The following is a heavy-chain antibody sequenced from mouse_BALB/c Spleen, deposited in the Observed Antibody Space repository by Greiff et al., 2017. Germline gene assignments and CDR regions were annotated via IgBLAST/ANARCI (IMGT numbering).Heavy chain of an antibody. V-gene: IGHV5-4*02. CDR1: GFTFSDYY. D-gene: IGHD2-10*01. CDR3: ARAFYGNYSAMDY. J-gene: IGHJ2*01. Sequence: EVKLVESGGGLVKPGGSLKLSCAASGFTFSDYYMYWVRQTPEKRLEWVATISDGGSYTYYPDSVEGRFTISRDNAKNNLYLQMSSLKSEDTAMYYCARAFYGNYSAMDYWGQGTTLTVSS. CDR2: ISDGGSYT.